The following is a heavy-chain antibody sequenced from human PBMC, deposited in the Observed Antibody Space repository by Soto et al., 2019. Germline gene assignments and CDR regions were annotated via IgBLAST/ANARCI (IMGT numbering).Heavy chain of an antibody. CDR2: IYPSDSDT. V-gene: IGHV5-51*01. D-gene: IGHD5-12*01. J-gene: IGHJ3*02. Sequence: GESQKISCKGSGYSFTRYWIGWVRQMPGKGLEWMGIIYPSDSDTRYSPSFQGQVTISADKSISTAYLQWSSLKASDTAMYYCTIGGMATIRQNDAFDIWGQGTMVTVSS. CDR3: TIGGMATIRQNDAFDI. CDR1: GYSFTRYW.